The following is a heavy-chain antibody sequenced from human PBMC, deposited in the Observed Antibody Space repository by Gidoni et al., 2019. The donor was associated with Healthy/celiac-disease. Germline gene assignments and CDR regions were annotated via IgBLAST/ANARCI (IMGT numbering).Heavy chain of an antibody. CDR1: GGTFSSYT. J-gene: IGHJ6*02. D-gene: IGHD4-4*01. Sequence: VQLVQSGAEVKKPGSSVKVSCKASGGTFSSYTNSWVRQAPGQGLEWMGRIIPILGIANDAQKFQGRVTITADKSTSTAYMELSSLRSEDTAVYYCARATRITTVTTAYYYYGMDVWGQGTTVTVSS. CDR3: ARATRITTVTTAYYYYGMDV. V-gene: IGHV1-69*02. CDR2: IIPILGIA.